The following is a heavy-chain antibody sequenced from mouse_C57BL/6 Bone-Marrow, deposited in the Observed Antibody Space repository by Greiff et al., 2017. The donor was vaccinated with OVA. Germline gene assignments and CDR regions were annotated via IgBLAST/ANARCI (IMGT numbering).Heavy chain of an antibody. V-gene: IGHV1-9*01. CDR3: ARYGYHYYCSSYAGYFDD. Sequence: QVQLQQSGAELMKPGASVKLSCKATGYTFTGYWIEWVKQRPGHGLEWIGEIFPGSGSTNYHEKFKGKATFTADTSSNTAYMQLSSLTTEDSAIYYWARYGYHYYCSSYAGYFDDWGTGTTVTVSS. CDR1: GYTFTGYW. CDR2: IFPGSGST. J-gene: IGHJ1*03. D-gene: IGHD1-1*01.